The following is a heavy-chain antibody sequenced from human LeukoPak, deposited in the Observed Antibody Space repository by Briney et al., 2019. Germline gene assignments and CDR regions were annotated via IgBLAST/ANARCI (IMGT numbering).Heavy chain of an antibody. Sequence: ASVKVSCKASGYTFTSYGISWVRQAPGQGLEWMGWISAYNGNTNYAQKLQGKVTMTTDTSTSTAYMELRSLRSDDTAVYYCARGVPIAAAGTSFDYWGQGTLVTVSS. D-gene: IGHD6-13*01. J-gene: IGHJ4*02. CDR2: ISAYNGNT. V-gene: IGHV1-18*01. CDR3: ARGVPIAAAGTSFDY. CDR1: GYTFTSYG.